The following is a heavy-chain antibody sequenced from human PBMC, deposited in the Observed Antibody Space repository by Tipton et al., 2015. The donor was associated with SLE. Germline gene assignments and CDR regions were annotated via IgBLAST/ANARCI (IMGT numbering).Heavy chain of an antibody. D-gene: IGHD6-13*01. J-gene: IGHJ6*02. CDR1: GFTFSIYA. V-gene: IGHV3-30*04. Sequence: SLRLSCAASGFTFSIYAMHWVRQAPGKGLEWVAVISYDGSNKYYADSVKGRFTISRDNSKNTLYLQMNSLRAGDTAVYYCASDLEYSSSWYPLDYYYGMDVWGQGTTVTVSS. CDR3: ASDLEYSSSWYPLDYYYGMDV. CDR2: ISYDGSNK.